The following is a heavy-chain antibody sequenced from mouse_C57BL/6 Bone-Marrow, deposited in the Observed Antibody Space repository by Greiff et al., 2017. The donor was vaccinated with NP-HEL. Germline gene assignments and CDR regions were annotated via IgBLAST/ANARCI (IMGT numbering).Heavy chain of an antibody. D-gene: IGHD2-5*01. J-gene: IGHJ2*01. Sequence: VKLMESGAELVRPGTSVKVSCKASGYAFTNYLIEWVKQRPGQGLEWIGVINPGSGGTNYNEKFKGKATLTADKSSSTAYMQLSSLTSEDSAVYFCAREDSNYVYFDYWGQGTTLTVSS. V-gene: IGHV1-54*01. CDR3: AREDSNYVYFDY. CDR1: GYAFTNYL. CDR2: INPGSGGT.